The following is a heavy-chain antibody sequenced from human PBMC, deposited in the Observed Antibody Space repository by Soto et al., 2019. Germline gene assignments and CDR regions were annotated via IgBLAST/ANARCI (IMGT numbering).Heavy chain of an antibody. Sequence: GGSLRLSCAASGFTFSSYSMNWVRQAPGKGLEWVSSISSSSSYIYYAYSVKGRFTISRDNAKNSLYLQMNSLRAEETGGYYCAPSITMIVVAIDYWGQGTLVTVSS. V-gene: IGHV3-21*01. CDR1: GFTFSSYS. CDR2: ISSSSSYI. D-gene: IGHD3-22*01. CDR3: APSITMIVVAIDY. J-gene: IGHJ4*02.